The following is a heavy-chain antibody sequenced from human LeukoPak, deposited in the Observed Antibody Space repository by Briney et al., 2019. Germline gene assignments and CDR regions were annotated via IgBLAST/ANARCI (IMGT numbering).Heavy chain of an antibody. D-gene: IGHD3-10*01. CDR3: ARHVGFITMVRGVINNNWFDP. CDR2: IYTSGST. J-gene: IGHJ5*02. CDR1: GGSISSYY. V-gene: IGHV4-4*07. Sequence: SETLSLTCTVSGGSISSYYWSWIRQPAGKGPEWIGRIYTSGSTNYNPSLKSRVTMSVDTSKNQFSLKLRSVTAADTAVYYCARHVGFITMVRGVINNNWFDPWGQGTLVTVSS.